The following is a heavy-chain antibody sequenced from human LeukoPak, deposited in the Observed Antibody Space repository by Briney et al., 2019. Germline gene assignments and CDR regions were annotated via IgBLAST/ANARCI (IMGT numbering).Heavy chain of an antibody. D-gene: IGHD3-22*01. V-gene: IGHV3-21*01. CDR2: ISSSDYI. Sequence: GGSLRLSCAASGFTFSIYSMSWVRQAPGKGLEWVSSISSSDYIYYADSVKGRFTISRDNAKNSLYLQMNSLRAEDTAVYYCARVYYDSRLGAFDIWGQGTMVTVSS. CDR3: ARVYYDSRLGAFDI. CDR1: GFTFSIYS. J-gene: IGHJ3*02.